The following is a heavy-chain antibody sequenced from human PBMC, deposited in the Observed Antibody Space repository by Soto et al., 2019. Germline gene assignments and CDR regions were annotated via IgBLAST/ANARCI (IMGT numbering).Heavy chain of an antibody. Sequence: SETLSLTCTVSGDSISSSSYYWSWIRQPPGKGLEWIGYVYYTGRPYYNPSLESRVTISLDTSKNQFSLKLTSVTAADTAVYYCARDRGAFAVGPWGQGTLVTVSS. CDR2: VYYTGRP. J-gene: IGHJ5*02. CDR1: GDSISSSSYY. CDR3: ARDRGAFAVGP. V-gene: IGHV4-30-4*01. D-gene: IGHD1-26*01.